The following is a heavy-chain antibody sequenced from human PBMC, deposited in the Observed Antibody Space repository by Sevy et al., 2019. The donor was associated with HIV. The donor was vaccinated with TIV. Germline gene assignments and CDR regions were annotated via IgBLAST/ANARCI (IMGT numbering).Heavy chain of an antibody. D-gene: IGHD4-17*01. CDR1: GFTFSSYG. CDR3: ANLYGGNSTGYFDY. J-gene: IGHJ4*02. Sequence: GGSLRLSCAASGFTFSSYGMHWVRHAPGKGLEWVAVISHDGSNKYYADSVKGRFTISRDNSKNTLYLQMNSLRAEDTAVYYCANLYGGNSTGYFDYWGQGTLVTVSS. V-gene: IGHV3-30*18. CDR2: ISHDGSNK.